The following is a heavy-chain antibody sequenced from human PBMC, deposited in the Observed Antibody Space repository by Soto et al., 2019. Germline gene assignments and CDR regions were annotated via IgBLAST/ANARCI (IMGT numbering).Heavy chain of an antibody. CDR3: AKDLSSGVLRNWFDP. Sequence: PGGSLRLSCAASGFTFSSYAMTWVRQAPGKGLEWVSSITGSGTPAFYADSVKGRFTMSGDNANNTVYLHMSGLRAEDTAVYYCAKDLSSGVLRNWFDPWGQGTLVTVSS. V-gene: IGHV3-23*01. CDR1: GFTFSSYA. D-gene: IGHD6-19*01. J-gene: IGHJ5*02. CDR2: ITGSGTPA.